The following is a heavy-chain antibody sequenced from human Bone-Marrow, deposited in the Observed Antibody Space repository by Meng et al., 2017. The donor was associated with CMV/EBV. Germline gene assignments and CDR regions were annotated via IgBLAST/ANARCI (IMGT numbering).Heavy chain of an antibody. V-gene: IGHV3-9*01. J-gene: IGHJ5*02. CDR1: GFTFDDYA. Sequence: SLKISCAASGFTFDDYAMHWVRQAPGKGLEWVSGISWNSGSIGYADSVKGRFTISRDNAKNSLYLQMNSLRAEDTALYYCAKGHVGQWLVDLFDPWGQGTLVTLSS. CDR2: ISWNSGSI. CDR3: AKGHVGQWLVDLFDP. D-gene: IGHD6-19*01.